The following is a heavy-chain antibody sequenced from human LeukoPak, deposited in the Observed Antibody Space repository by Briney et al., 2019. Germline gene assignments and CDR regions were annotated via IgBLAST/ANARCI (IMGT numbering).Heavy chain of an antibody. CDR3: AKFGYYDSSGYRNPFDY. CDR1: GFTFSSYG. CDR2: ISYDGSNK. V-gene: IGHV3-30*18. Sequence: GRSLRLSCAASGFTFSSYGMHWVRQAPGKGLEWVAVISYDGSNKYYADSVKGRFTISRDNSKNTPYLQMNSLRAEDTAVYYCAKFGYYDSSGYRNPFDYWGQGTLVTVSS. D-gene: IGHD3-22*01. J-gene: IGHJ4*02.